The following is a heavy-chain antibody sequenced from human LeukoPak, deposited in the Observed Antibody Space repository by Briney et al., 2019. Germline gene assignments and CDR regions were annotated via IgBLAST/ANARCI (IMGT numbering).Heavy chain of an antibody. D-gene: IGHD6-13*01. CDR1: GGSFSGYY. CDR2: INHSGST. V-gene: IGHV4-34*01. Sequence: SETLSLTCAVYGGSFSGYYWSWIRQPPGKGLEWIGEINHSGSTNYNPSLKSRVTISVDTSKNQFSLKLSSVTAADTAVYYCARERQQLFDPWGQGTLVTVSS. CDR3: ARERQQLFDP. J-gene: IGHJ5*02.